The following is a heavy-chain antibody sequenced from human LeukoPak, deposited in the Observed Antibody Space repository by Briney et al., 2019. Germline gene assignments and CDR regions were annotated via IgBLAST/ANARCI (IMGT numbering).Heavy chain of an antibody. V-gene: IGHV3-33*06. CDR3: AKVISQDTATPPAFDI. CDR1: GFTFSSYG. Sequence: GGSLRLSCAASGFTFSSYGMHWVRQAPGKGLEWVAVIWYDGSNKYYADSVKGRFTISRDNSKNTLYLQMNSLRAEDTAVYYCAKVISQDTATPPAFDIWGQGTMVTLSS. CDR2: IWYDGSNK. D-gene: IGHD5-18*01. J-gene: IGHJ3*02.